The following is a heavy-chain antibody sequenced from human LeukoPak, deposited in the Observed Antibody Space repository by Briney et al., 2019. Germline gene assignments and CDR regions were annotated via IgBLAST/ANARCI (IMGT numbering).Heavy chain of an antibody. D-gene: IGHD5-12*01. CDR2: IYYSGST. Sequence: SETLSLTCTVSGGSISSSSYSWGWIRQPPGKGLEWIGSIYYSGSTYYNPPLKSRVTISVDTSKNQFSLKLSSVTAADTAVYYCARERARSGYARRYYYYYGMDVWGQGTTVTVSS. J-gene: IGHJ6*02. CDR3: ARERARSGYARRYYYYYGMDV. V-gene: IGHV4-39*02. CDR1: GGSISSSSYS.